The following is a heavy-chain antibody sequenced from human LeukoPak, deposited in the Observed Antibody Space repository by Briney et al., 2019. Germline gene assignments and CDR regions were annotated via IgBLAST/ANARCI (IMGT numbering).Heavy chain of an antibody. V-gene: IGHV1-24*01. CDR3: VSPLGYCSSTSCYGAFDI. J-gene: IGHJ3*02. D-gene: IGHD2-2*01. Sequence: ASVKVSCKVSGYTLTELSMHWVRQAPGKGLEWMGGFDPEDGETIYAQKFQGRVTMTEDTSTDTAYMELSSLRSEDTAVYYCVSPLGYCSSTSCYGAFDIWGQGTMVTVSS. CDR2: FDPEDGET. CDR1: GYTLTELS.